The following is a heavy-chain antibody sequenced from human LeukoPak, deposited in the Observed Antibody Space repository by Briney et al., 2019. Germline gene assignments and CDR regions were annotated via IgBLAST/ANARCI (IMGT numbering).Heavy chain of an antibody. CDR3: ARNRGWQQFDY. V-gene: IGHV3-48*04. CDR1: GFTLSRDS. J-gene: IGHJ4*02. Sequence: GGSLRLSCAASGFTLSRDSMNWVRQAPGKGLEWISYISHDSGIRYYADSVRGRFTISRDNAKNSLYLQMSHLRVEDTAVYYCARNRGWQQFDYWGQGTLVIVSS. CDR2: ISHDSGIR. D-gene: IGHD5-24*01.